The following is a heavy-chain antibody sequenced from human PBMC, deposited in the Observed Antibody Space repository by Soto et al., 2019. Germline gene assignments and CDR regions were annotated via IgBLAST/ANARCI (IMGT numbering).Heavy chain of an antibody. J-gene: IGHJ6*02. CDR1: GYTFSSYG. D-gene: IGHD3-16*01. CDR3: ARDRGGDGMEV. CDR2: ISGYNGNT. Sequence: QVQLVQSGAEVKKPGASVKVSCKASGYTFSSYGISWVRQAPGQGLEWMGWISGYNGNTNYAQKLQGRVTMTIDTSTSTGHMELRSLRSDDTAVYYCARDRGGDGMEVWGQGTTVTVSS. V-gene: IGHV1-18*01.